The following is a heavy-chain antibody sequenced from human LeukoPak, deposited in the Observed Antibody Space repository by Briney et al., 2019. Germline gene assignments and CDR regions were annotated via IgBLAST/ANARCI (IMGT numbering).Heavy chain of an antibody. CDR3: AREVGPLDY. V-gene: IGHV3-23*01. J-gene: IGHJ4*02. CDR2: ISGGGGST. Sequence: GGSLRLSCAASGFTFSSDAMSWVREAPGQGLEWVSTISGGGGSTYFADSVRGRFTVSRDNSMNTLYLQMSSLRAEDTAVYYCAREVGPLDYWGQGALVTVSS. D-gene: IGHD1-26*01. CDR1: GFTFSSDA.